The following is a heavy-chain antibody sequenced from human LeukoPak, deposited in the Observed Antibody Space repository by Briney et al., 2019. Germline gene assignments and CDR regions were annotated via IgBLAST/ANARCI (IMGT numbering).Heavy chain of an antibody. CDR3: AKAFVGSGSYLTDY. CDR1: GFTFSSYG. V-gene: IGHV3-23*01. CDR2: ISGSGGST. J-gene: IGHJ4*02. D-gene: IGHD3-10*01. Sequence: GGSLRLSCAASGFTFSSYGMSWVRQAPGKGLEWVSAISGSGGSTYYADSVKGRFTISRDNSKNTLYLQMNSPRAEDTAVYYCAKAFVGSGSYLTDYWGQGTLVTVSS.